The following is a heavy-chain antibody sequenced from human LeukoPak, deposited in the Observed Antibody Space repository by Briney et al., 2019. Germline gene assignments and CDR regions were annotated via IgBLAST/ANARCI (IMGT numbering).Heavy chain of an antibody. CDR2: IKQDGSEK. V-gene: IGHV3-7*03. CDR1: GFTFSSYW. J-gene: IGHJ4*02. CDR3: ARGRYFHGSGIYYYFDY. Sequence: PGGSLRLSCAASGFTFSSYWMSWVRQAPGKGLEWVANIKQDGSEKYYVDSVKGRFTISRDNAKNSLYLQMNSLRAEDTAVYYCARGRYFHGSGIYYYFDYWGQGTLVTVSS. D-gene: IGHD3-10*01.